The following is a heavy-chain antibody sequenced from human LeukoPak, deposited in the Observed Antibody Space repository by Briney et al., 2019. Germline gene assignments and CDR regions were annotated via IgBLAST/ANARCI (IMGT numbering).Heavy chain of an antibody. D-gene: IGHD3-3*01. Sequence: GGSLRLSCAASGFTFSSYWMSWVRQAPGKGLERVDNINQDGSEKYYVDSVKGRFTISRDNAKNSLYLQMNSLRAEDTAVYYCARDSTPGYDFWSGYNHAFDYWGQGTLVTVSS. J-gene: IGHJ4*02. V-gene: IGHV3-7*01. CDR3: ARDSTPGYDFWSGYNHAFDY. CDR1: GFTFSSYW. CDR2: INQDGSEK.